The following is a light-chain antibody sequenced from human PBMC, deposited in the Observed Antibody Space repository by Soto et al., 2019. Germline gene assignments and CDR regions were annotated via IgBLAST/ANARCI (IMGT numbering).Light chain of an antibody. CDR2: DVS. J-gene: IGLJ2*01. V-gene: IGLV2-14*01. Sequence: QSVLTQPASVSGSPGQSITISCTGTSSDVGGYNYVSWYQQHPGKAPKLMIYDVSNRPSGVSNRFSGSKSGNTASLTISGLQAEDEADYDCSSYTSSSTLCVVFGGGTKLTVL. CDR3: SSYTSSSTLCVV. CDR1: SSDVGGYNY.